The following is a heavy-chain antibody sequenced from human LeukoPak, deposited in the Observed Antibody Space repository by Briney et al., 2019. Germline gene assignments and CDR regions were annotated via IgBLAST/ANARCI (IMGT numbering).Heavy chain of an antibody. Sequence: SETLSLTCTVSGGSISSYYWSWIRQPPGKGLEWIGYIYYSWSTNYNPSLKSRVTISVDTSKNQFSLKLSSVTAADRALYYCARGDYYDSSGYWLFDYWGQGTLVTVSS. J-gene: IGHJ4*02. CDR2: IYYSWST. CDR1: GGSISSYY. V-gene: IGHV4-59*13. CDR3: ARGDYYDSSGYWLFDY. D-gene: IGHD3-22*01.